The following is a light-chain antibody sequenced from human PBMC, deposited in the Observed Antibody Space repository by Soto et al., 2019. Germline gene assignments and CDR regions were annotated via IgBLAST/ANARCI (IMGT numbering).Light chain of an antibody. J-gene: IGKJ1*01. CDR1: QAISIY. CDR3: QQYNSYS. V-gene: IGKV1-9*01. CDR2: HAS. Sequence: IQLTQAPSFLSASAGDRVSITCRASQAISIYLAWYQQKPGRAPKVLIYHASNLQSGVPSRFSGSGSGTEFTLTISSLQPDDFATYYCQQYNSYSFGQGTKVDIK.